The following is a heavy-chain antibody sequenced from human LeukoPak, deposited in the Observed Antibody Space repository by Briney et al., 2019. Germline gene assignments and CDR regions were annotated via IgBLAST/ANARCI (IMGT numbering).Heavy chain of an antibody. J-gene: IGHJ3*02. CDR2: INPNSGGT. CDR3: ARDSSGCDAFDI. D-gene: IGHD6-19*01. V-gene: IGHV1-2*06. CDR1: GGTFSSYA. Sequence: ASVKVSCKASGGTFSSYAISWVRQAPGQGLEWMGRINPNSGGTNYAQKFQGRVTMTRDTSISTAYMELSRLRSDDTAVYYCARDSSGCDAFDIWGQGTMVTVSS.